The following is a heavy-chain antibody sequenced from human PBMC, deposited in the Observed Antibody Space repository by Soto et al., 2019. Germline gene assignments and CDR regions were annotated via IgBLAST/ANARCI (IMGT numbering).Heavy chain of an antibody. D-gene: IGHD2-15*01. CDR2: INAGGSTT. CDR1: GFIFSGYG. J-gene: IGHJ6*03. V-gene: IGHV3-23*03. Sequence: EVQLLESGGGLVQPGGSLRLSCAASGFIFSGYGMTWVRQAPGKGLEWVSIINAGGSTTHYADSVKGRFTISRDDSKNTLYLQMNSLRGADTAVYYCAKAAIWGGGRYYYYYMDVWGKGTTVTVSS. CDR3: AKAAIWGGGRYYYYYMDV.